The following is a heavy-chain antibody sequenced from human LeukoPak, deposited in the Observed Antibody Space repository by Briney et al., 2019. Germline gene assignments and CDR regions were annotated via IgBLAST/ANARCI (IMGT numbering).Heavy chain of an antibody. V-gene: IGHV3-23*01. CDR2: ISGSGGST. D-gene: IGHD1-1*01. CDR1: GLTFSSYA. Sequence: GGSLRLACAASGLTFSSYAISWVRQAPGKGLELVSAISGSGGSTYYADSVRRRFTISRDNSKNTLYLQMNSLRAEDTAVYYCAKGRRNWNHDAFDIWGQGTMVTVSS. J-gene: IGHJ3*02. CDR3: AKGRRNWNHDAFDI.